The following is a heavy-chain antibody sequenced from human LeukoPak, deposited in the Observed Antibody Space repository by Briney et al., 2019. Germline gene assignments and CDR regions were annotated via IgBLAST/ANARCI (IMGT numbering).Heavy chain of an antibody. Sequence: NAGGSLRLSCAASGFTFSDYYMSWIRQAPGKGLEWVSYINSSGSIIYYADSVKGRFTISRDNAKNSLYLQMNSLRAEDTAVYYCAREGRDCSSTSCYLDYWGQGTLVTVSS. CDR2: INSSGSII. CDR3: AREGRDCSSTSCYLDY. V-gene: IGHV3-11*04. CDR1: GFTFSDYY. D-gene: IGHD2-2*01. J-gene: IGHJ4*02.